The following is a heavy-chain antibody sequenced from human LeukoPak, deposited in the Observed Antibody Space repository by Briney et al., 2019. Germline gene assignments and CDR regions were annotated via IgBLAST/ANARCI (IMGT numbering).Heavy chain of an antibody. CDR3: ATVRGGYFDF. Sequence: SETLSLTCTVSGGSMSSGSYYWSWIRQPAGKGLEWIGHIYTSGNTKFNPSLKSRVTMSVDTSKNQFSLRLSSVTAADTAVYYCATVRGGYFDFWGQGTLVTVSS. J-gene: IGHJ4*02. V-gene: IGHV4-61*09. CDR1: GGSMSSGSYY. D-gene: IGHD3-10*01. CDR2: IYTSGNT.